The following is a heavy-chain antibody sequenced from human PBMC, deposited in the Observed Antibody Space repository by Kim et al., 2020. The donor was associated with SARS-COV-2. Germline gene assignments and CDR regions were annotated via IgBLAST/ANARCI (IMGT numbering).Heavy chain of an antibody. Sequence: VKGRFTISRDNSKNTLYLQMNSLRAEDTAVYYCAREPSSGWREADAFDIWGQGTMVTVSS. J-gene: IGHJ3*02. V-gene: IGHV3-30*01. D-gene: IGHD6-19*01. CDR3: AREPSSGWREADAFDI.